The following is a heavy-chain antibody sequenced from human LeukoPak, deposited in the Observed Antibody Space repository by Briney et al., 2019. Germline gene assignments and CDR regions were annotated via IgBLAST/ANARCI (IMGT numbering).Heavy chain of an antibody. V-gene: IGHV3-23*01. CDR2: ISGSGGST. J-gene: IGHJ4*02. Sequence: PGGSLRLSCAASGFTFSNYAMSWVRQAPGKGLEWVSAISGSGGSTFYADSVKGRFTISRDDAKNSLYLQMNSLRAEDTAIYYCARDRLVLRPRSSSDYWGQGTLVTVSS. CDR3: ARDRLVLRPRSSSDY. D-gene: IGHD6-6*01. CDR1: GFTFSNYA.